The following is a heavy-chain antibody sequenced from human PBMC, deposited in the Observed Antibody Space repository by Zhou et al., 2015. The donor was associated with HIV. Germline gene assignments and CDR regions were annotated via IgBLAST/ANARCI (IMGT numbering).Heavy chain of an antibody. V-gene: IGHV1-8*01. CDR1: GYTFTSCD. CDR2: MNPNSHNV. J-gene: IGHJ3*02. D-gene: IGHD5-18*01. CDR3: ARRGTQLWSDSFDI. Sequence: QVQLVQSGAEVRKPGASVRVSCEASGYTFTSCDINWVRQAAGQGLEWMGWMNPNSHNVDYAQKFQGRVTMTGDSSMRTVYMELSGLRSDDTAVYYCARRGTQLWSDSFDIWGQGTMVTVSS.